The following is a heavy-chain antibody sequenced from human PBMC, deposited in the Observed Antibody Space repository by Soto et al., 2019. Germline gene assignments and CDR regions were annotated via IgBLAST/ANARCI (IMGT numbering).Heavy chain of an antibody. CDR2: IYYTGNT. Sequence: SETLSLTCTVSSASIRSRISYWGWIRQPPGKGLEWIGSIYYTGNTYYNPSLKSRVTISVDTSKNQFSLKLSSVTAADTAVYYCASAYYYDSSGSYYPLPPPFWGQGTLVTVSS. V-gene: IGHV4-39*01. J-gene: IGHJ4*02. CDR3: ASAYYYDSSGSYYPLPPPF. D-gene: IGHD3-22*01. CDR1: SASIRSRISY.